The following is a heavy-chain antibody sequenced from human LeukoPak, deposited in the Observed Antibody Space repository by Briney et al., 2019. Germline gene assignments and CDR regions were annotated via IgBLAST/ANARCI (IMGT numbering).Heavy chain of an antibody. D-gene: IGHD3-16*01. CDR2: IYTSGGT. Sequence: PSQTLSLTCTVSGGSISSGSYYWSWIRQPAGKGLEWIGRIYTSGGTNYNPSLKSRVTISVDTSKNQFSLKLSSVTAADTAVYYCARVAGGLYDWFDPWGQGTLVTVSS. CDR1: GGSISSGSYY. CDR3: ARVAGGLYDWFDP. J-gene: IGHJ5*02. V-gene: IGHV4-61*02.